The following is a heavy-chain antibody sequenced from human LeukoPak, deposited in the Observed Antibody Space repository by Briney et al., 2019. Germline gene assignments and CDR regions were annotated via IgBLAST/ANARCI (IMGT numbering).Heavy chain of an antibody. CDR2: IIPIFGTA. CDR1: GGTFSSYA. J-gene: IGHJ4*02. V-gene: IGHV1-69*05. D-gene: IGHD6-19*01. CDR3: ARAGIAVAGICDY. Sequence: SVKVSCKASGGTFSSYAISWVRQAPGQGLEWMGRIIPIFGTANYAQKFQGRVTITTDESTSTAYMELSSLRSDDTAVYYCARAGIAVAGICDYWGQGTLVTVSS.